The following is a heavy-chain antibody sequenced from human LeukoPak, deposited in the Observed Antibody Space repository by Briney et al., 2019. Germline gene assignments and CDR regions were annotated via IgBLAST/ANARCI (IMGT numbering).Heavy chain of an antibody. CDR1: GGSFSGYY. CDR3: ARTPYSGSHFDY. D-gene: IGHD1-26*01. J-gene: IGHJ4*02. CDR2: INHSGST. Sequence: SETLSLTCAVYGGSFSGYYWSWIRQPPGKGLEWIGEINHSGSTNCNPSLKSRVTILVDTSKNQFSLKLSSVTAADTAVYYCARTPYSGSHFDYWGQGTLVTVSS. V-gene: IGHV4-34*01.